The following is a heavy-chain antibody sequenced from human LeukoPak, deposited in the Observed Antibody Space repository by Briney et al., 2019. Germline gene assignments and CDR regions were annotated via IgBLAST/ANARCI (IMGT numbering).Heavy chain of an antibody. CDR2: IYTSGST. J-gene: IGHJ3*02. V-gene: IGHV4-4*07. D-gene: IGHD4-17*01. Sequence: SETLSLTCTVSGGSISSYYWSWIRQPAGKGLEWIGRIYTSGSTNYNPSLKSRVTMSVDTSKNQFSLKLSSVTAADTAVYYCAREGALTVTKDAFDIWGQGTMVTVSS. CDR1: GGSISSYY. CDR3: AREGALTVTKDAFDI.